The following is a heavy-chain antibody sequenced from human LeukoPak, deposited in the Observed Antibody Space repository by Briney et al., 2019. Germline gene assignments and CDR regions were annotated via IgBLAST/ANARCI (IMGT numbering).Heavy chain of an antibody. D-gene: IGHD6-19*01. J-gene: IGHJ4*02. CDR3: ARGPSSGWSNFPHN. CDR2: INPNSGGT. V-gene: IGHV1-2*02. Sequence: ASVKVSCKASGYTFTRYYMHWVRQAPGQGLEWMGWINPNSGGTNYAQKFQGRVTMTRDTSISTAYMELSRLRSDDTAVYYCARGPSSGWSNFPHNWGQGTLVTVSS. CDR1: GYTFTRYY.